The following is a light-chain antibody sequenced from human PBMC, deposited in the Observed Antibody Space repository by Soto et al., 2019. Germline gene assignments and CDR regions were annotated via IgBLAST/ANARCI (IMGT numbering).Light chain of an antibody. CDR3: QHFDYSRPAFT. J-gene: IGKJ2*01. CDR1: QSVNSKF. V-gene: IGKV3-20*01. Sequence: ESVLTQSPGSLSLSPGERATLSCRASQSVNSKFLSWYQHKPGQAPRLLIYGASRRASGIPDRFSGSRSGAAFTLTLTRLQPEDAAVYFCQHFDYSRPAFTFGQGTKLEI. CDR2: GAS.